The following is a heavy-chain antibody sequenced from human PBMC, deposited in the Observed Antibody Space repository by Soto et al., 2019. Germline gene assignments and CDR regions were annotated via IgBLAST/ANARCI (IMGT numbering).Heavy chain of an antibody. J-gene: IGHJ6*02. V-gene: IGHV1-69-2*01. D-gene: IGHD1-26*01. Sequence: EVQLVQSGAEVKKPGATVIISCKVSGYTFTDYFMHWVQQAPGKGLEWMGLVDSEDGETIYAEKFQGRVTITADTSTDTAYMELSSLRAEDAAVYYCATVGRLGSTVGSAYGMDVWGQGTTVTVSS. CDR1: GYTFTDYF. CDR2: VDSEDGET. CDR3: ATVGRLGSTVGSAYGMDV.